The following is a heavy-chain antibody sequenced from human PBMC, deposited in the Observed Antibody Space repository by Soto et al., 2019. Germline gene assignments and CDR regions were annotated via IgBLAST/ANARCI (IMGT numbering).Heavy chain of an antibody. Sequence: ASVKVSCTVSGYTLTELSMHWVRQAPGKGLEWMGGFDPEDGETIYAQKFQGRVTMTEDTSTDTAYMELSSLRSEDTAVYYCATDLALIVGATLTFAFDIWGQGTMVTVSS. V-gene: IGHV1-24*01. J-gene: IGHJ3*02. CDR2: FDPEDGET. CDR3: ATDLALIVGATLTFAFDI. D-gene: IGHD1-26*01. CDR1: GYTLTELS.